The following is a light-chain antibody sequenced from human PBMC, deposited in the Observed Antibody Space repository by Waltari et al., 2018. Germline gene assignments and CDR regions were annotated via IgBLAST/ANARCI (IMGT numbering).Light chain of an antibody. V-gene: IGKV3-11*01. Sequence: IVLTQSPATLSLSPGERATLACRASQGISSFLAWYQQKPGQAPRLLVYDASNRATGLPARFSGSGSGADFTLTISSLEPEDFAVYYCQQRTNWPSFGGGTRVELK. CDR1: QGISSF. CDR3: QQRTNWPS. J-gene: IGKJ4*01. CDR2: DAS.